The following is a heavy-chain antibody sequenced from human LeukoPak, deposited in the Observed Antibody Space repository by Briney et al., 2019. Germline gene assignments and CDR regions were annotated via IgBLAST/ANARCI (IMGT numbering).Heavy chain of an antibody. D-gene: IGHD2-15*01. V-gene: IGHV1-69*04. CDR2: IIPILGIA. J-gene: IGHJ6*02. CDR1: GGTFSSYA. Sequence: SVKVSCKASGGTFSSYAISWVRQAPGQGLEWMGRIIPILGIANYAQRFQGRVTITADKSTSTAYMELSSLRSEDTAVYYCASGYCSGGSCSYYYYGMDVWGQGTTVTVSS. CDR3: ASGYCSGGSCSYYYYGMDV.